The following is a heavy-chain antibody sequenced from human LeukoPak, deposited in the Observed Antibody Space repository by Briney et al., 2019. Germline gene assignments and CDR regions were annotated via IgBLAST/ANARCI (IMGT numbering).Heavy chain of an antibody. CDR3: ARDNSVEDTAWWFDP. CDR2: INPSGGST. J-gene: IGHJ5*02. Sequence: EASVTVSCKASGYTFTSYYMHWVRQAPGQGLEWMGIINPSGGSTSYAQKFQGRVTMTRDMSTSTDYMELSSLRSEDTAVYYCARDNSVEDTAWWFDPWGQGTLVTVSS. D-gene: IGHD4-23*01. V-gene: IGHV1-46*01. CDR1: GYTFTSYY.